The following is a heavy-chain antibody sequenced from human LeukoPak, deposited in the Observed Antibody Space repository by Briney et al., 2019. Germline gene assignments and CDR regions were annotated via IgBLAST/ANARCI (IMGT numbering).Heavy chain of an antibody. D-gene: IGHD6-19*01. V-gene: IGHV3-30*04. J-gene: IGHJ4*02. Sequence: GGSLRLSCAASGFTFSSYAMHWVRQAPDKGLEWVAVISYDGSNKYYADSVKGRFTISRDNSKNTLYLQMNSLRAEDTAVYYCARDRGSTAVAEFDCWGQGTLVTVSS. CDR1: GFTFSSYA. CDR3: ARDRGSTAVAEFDC. CDR2: ISYDGSNK.